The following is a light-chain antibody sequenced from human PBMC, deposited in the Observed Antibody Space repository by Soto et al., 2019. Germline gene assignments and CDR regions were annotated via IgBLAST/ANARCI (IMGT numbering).Light chain of an antibody. J-gene: IGKJ2*01. Sequence: EIVMTQSPATLSVSPGERVTLSCRASQSVSDNLAWYQQKPGQAPRLLIYGASTRPTTTPARFSGSGSGTEFTLTISSLQSEDFAVYFCQQSNNWPYTFGQGTKLDIK. V-gene: IGKV3-15*01. CDR3: QQSNNWPYT. CDR2: GAS. CDR1: QSVSDN.